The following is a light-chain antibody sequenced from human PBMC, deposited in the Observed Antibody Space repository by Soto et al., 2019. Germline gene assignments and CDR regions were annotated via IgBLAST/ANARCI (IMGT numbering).Light chain of an antibody. J-gene: IGLJ2*01. V-gene: IGLV2-8*01. CDR1: SSDLGDYNY. CDR3: SSYAGSNNLV. Sequence: QSALTQPPSASGSPGQSVTISCTGTSSDLGDYNYVSWYQHHPGKAPKLILYEVSKRPSGVPDRFSGSKSGDTASLTVSGRQPEDEADYYCSSYAGSNNLVFGGGTKLTVL. CDR2: EVS.